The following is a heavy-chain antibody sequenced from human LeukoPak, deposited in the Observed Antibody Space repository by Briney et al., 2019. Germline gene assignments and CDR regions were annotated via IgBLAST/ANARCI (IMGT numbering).Heavy chain of an antibody. Sequence: GASVKVSCKASGYTFTGYYMHWVRQAPGQGLEWMGWISAYNGNTNYAQKLQGRVTMTTDTSTSTAYMELRSLRSDDTAVYYCARSNYYYDSSGYRRHWFDPWGQGTLVTVSS. CDR1: GYTFTGYY. CDR3: ARSNYYYDSSGYRRHWFDP. V-gene: IGHV1-18*04. D-gene: IGHD3-22*01. CDR2: ISAYNGNT. J-gene: IGHJ5*02.